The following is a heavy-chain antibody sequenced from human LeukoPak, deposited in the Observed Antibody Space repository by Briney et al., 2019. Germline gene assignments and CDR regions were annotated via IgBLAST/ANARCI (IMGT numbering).Heavy chain of an antibody. CDR1: GFTFSSNY. CDR2: IYSGGST. Sequence: GGSLRLSCAASGFTFSSNYMSWVRQAPGKGLEWVSVIYSGGSTYYADSVKGRFTISRDNSKNTLYLQMNSLRAEDTAVYYCASPTGTYYYYGMDVWGQGTTVTVSS. J-gene: IGHJ6*02. CDR3: ASPTGTYYYYGMDV. V-gene: IGHV3-53*01.